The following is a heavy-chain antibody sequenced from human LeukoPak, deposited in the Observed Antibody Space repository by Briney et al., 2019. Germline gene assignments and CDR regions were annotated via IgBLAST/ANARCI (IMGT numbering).Heavy chain of an antibody. CDR3: ASRGIAVAGTGNSFDY. D-gene: IGHD6-19*01. CDR2: INHSGST. V-gene: IGHV4-34*01. Sequence: ASETLSLTCAVYGGSFSGYYWSWIRQPPGKGLEWIGEINHSGSTNYNPSLKSRVTISVDTSKNQFSLKLSSVTAADTAVYYCASRGIAVAGTGNSFDYWGQGTLVTVSS. CDR1: GGSFSGYY. J-gene: IGHJ4*02.